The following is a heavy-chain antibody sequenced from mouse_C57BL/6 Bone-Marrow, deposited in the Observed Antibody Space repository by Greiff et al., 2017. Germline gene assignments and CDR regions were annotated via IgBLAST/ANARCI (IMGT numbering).Heavy chain of an antibody. J-gene: IGHJ2*01. Sequence: VKLQQPGAELVMPGASVKLSCKASGYTFTSYWMHWVKQRPGQGLEWIGEIDPSDSYTNYNQKFKGKFTLTVDKSSNTAYMQLSRLTSEDSAVYYGAREAIYGSSQYYFDYWGQGTTLTVSS. V-gene: IGHV1-69*01. D-gene: IGHD1-1*01. CDR2: IDPSDSYT. CDR1: GYTFTSYW. CDR3: AREAIYGSSQYYFDY.